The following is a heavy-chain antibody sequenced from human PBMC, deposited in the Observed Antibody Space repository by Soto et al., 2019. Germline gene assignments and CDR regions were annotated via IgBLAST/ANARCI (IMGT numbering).Heavy chain of an antibody. CDR3: ARGLSGSWYKDFYYGLDV. CDR2: VNHSGSS. J-gene: IGHJ6*02. CDR1: GESLSGYY. Sequence: QVQLQQWGAGLLKPSETLSLTCAVNGESLSGYYWTWIRQPPGKGLEWIGEVNHSGSSTYNPSLKSRVTISVDTSKNHFSLKVSSVTAADSAVFYCARGLSGSWYKDFYYGLDVWGQGVTVTVSS. D-gene: IGHD6-13*01. V-gene: IGHV4-34*01.